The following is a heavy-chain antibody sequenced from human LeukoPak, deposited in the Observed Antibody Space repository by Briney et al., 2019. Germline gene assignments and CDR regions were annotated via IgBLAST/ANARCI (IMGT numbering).Heavy chain of an antibody. J-gene: IGHJ5*02. D-gene: IGHD6-13*01. Sequence: ASVKVSCKASGYTFTNYYMHWVRQAPGQGLEWMGWMNPNSGNTGYAQKFQGRVTMTRNTSISTAYMELSSLRSEDTAVYYCAREWDRSSWYVGQDRRRGFDPWGQGTLVTVSS. CDR3: AREWDRSSWYVGQDRRRGFDP. CDR1: GYTFTNYY. CDR2: MNPNSGNT. V-gene: IGHV1-8*02.